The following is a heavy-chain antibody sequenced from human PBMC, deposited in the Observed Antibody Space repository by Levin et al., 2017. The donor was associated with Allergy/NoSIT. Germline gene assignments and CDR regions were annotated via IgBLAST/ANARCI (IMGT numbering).Heavy chain of an antibody. Sequence: GGSLRLSCAASGFTFSDYYMSWIRQAPGKGLEWVSYISSSGSTIYYADSVKGRFTISRDNAKNSLYLQMNSPRAEDTAVYYCARVLPREVVAADYYFDYWGQGTLVTVSS. D-gene: IGHD2-15*01. CDR3: ARVLPREVVAADYYFDY. CDR2: ISSSGSTI. CDR1: GFTFSDYY. J-gene: IGHJ4*02. V-gene: IGHV3-11*01.